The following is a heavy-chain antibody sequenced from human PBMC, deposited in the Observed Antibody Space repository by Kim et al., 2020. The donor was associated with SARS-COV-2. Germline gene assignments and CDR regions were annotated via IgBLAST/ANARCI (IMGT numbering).Heavy chain of an antibody. D-gene: IGHD1-26*01. CDR3: ARAGVRSGSLDY. J-gene: IGHJ4*02. V-gene: IGHV3-13*01. Sequence: CPGSVKGRFTNSRENAKNSLYRQMNSLRAGGTAVYYCARAGVRSGSLDYWGQGTLVTVSS.